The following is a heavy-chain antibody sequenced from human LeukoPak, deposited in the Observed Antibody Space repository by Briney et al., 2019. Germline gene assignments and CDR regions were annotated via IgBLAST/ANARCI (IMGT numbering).Heavy chain of an antibody. J-gene: IGHJ2*01. V-gene: IGHV1-46*01. Sequence: ASVKVSCKASGCTFTSYYMHWVRQAPGQGLEWMGIINPSGGSTSYAQKFQGRVTMTRDTSTSTVYMELSSLRSEDTAVYYCARDLSGSSGFSVGYFDLWGRGTLVTVSS. CDR1: GCTFTSYY. CDR2: INPSGGST. D-gene: IGHD3-22*01. CDR3: ARDLSGSSGFSVGYFDL.